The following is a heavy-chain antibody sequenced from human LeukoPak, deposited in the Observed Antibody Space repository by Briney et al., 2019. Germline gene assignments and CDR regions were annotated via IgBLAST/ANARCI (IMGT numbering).Heavy chain of an antibody. CDR2: IIDSGDIT. J-gene: IGHJ6*03. CDR3: AKLGGQEVYNYYVGV. D-gene: IGHD3-16*01. Sequence: GGSLRLSCAASGFTFSSYAMSWVRQAPGKGLEWVSGIIDSGDITYYANSVKGRFTISRDNSKNTLYLQMNGLRAEDTAVYYCAKLGGQEVYNYYVGVWGKGTTVAVSS. V-gene: IGHV3-23*01. CDR1: GFTFSSYA.